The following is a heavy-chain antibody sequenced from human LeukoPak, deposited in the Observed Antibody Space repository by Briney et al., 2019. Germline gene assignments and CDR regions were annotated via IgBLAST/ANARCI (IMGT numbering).Heavy chain of an antibody. D-gene: IGHD1-26*01. CDR3: ATDGNGRRYAFDI. V-gene: IGHV1-24*01. CDR1: GYTLTELS. CDR2: FDPEDGET. J-gene: IGHJ3*02. Sequence: GASVKVSCKVSGYTLTELSMHWVRQAPGIGLEWMGGFDPEDGETIYAQKFQGRVTMTEDTSTDTAYMELSSLRSEDTAVYYCATDGNGRRYAFDIWGQGTMVTVSS.